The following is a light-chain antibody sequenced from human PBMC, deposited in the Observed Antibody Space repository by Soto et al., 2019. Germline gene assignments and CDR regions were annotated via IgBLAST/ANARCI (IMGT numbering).Light chain of an antibody. V-gene: IGKV1-33*01. CDR1: QDISNY. Sequence: DIQMTQSPSSLSASVGDRVTITCQASQDISNYLNWYQQKPGKAPKLLIYDASNLETGVPSRFSGSGSGTDFTFTISSLQPEDIATYYCQKYKSAPYIFGQGTKLEIK. CDR3: QKYKSAPYI. J-gene: IGKJ2*01. CDR2: DAS.